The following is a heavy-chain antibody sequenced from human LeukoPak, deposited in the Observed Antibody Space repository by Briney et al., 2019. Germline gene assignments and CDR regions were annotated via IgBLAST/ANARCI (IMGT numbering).Heavy chain of an antibody. CDR2: ISWNSGSI. Sequence: PGGSLRLSCAASGFTFDDYAMHWVRQAPGKGLEWVSGISWNSGSIGYADSVKGRFTISRDNAKNFLYLQMNSLRAEDTALYYCAKDVEVDILTGCMDVWGQGTTVTVSS. D-gene: IGHD3-9*01. J-gene: IGHJ6*02. V-gene: IGHV3-9*01. CDR1: GFTFDDYA. CDR3: AKDVEVDILTGCMDV.